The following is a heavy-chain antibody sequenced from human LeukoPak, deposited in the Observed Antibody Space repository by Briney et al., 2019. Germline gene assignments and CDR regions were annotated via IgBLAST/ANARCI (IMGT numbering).Heavy chain of an antibody. J-gene: IGHJ6*03. V-gene: IGHV3-30-3*01. CDR3: ARARMYYYYMDV. CDR2: ISYDGSNK. CDR1: GFTFSSYA. Sequence: PGGSLRLSCAASGFTFSSYAMHWVRQAPGKGLEWVAVISYDGSNKYYADSVKGRFTISRDNSKNTLYLQMNSLRAEDTAVYYCARARMYYYYMDVWGKGTTVTVSS.